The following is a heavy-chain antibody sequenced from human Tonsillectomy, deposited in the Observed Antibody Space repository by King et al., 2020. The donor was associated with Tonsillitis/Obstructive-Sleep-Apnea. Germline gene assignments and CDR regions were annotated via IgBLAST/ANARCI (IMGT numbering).Heavy chain of an antibody. J-gene: IGHJ4*02. CDR1: GFTFSNYA. CDR2: ISYDGSTQ. D-gene: IGHD1-26*01. CDR3: ARESPEWATLTNLIDY. V-gene: IGHV3-30*04. Sequence: VQLVESGGGVVQPGRSLRLSCAASGFTFSNYAIHWVRQAPGKGLEWVAVISYDGSTQYYADSLKGRFTISRDNYEKTVYLQMNSLRIEDTAVYYCARESPEWATLTNLIDYWGQGPLVTVSS.